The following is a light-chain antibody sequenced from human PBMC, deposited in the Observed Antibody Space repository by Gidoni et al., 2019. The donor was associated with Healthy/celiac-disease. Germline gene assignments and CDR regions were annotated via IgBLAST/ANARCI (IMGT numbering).Light chain of an antibody. CDR2: DAS. Sequence: DIQWTQSPSTLSASIGDRVTITCRASQSLSSWLDWYQQKPGEAPNLLIYDASGLESGVPSRFSGSGSGAEFTLTISSLQPDDFATYYCQQYNTYSWTFGQGTKVEIK. CDR3: QQYNTYSWT. CDR1: QSLSSW. J-gene: IGKJ1*01. V-gene: IGKV1-5*03.